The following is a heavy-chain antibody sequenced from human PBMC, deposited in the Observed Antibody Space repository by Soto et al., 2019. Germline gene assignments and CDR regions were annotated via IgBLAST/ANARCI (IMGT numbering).Heavy chain of an antibody. V-gene: IGHV2-70*01. CDR3: ARSTYYYYDSSFGMDV. J-gene: IGHJ6*02. D-gene: IGHD3-22*01. CDR1: GFSLSTSGMC. Sequence: SGPTLVNPTQTLTLTCTFSGFSLSTSGMCVSWIRQHPGKALEWLALIDWDDDKYYSTSLKTRLTISKDTSKNQVVLTMTNMDPVDTATYYCARSTYYYYDSSFGMDVWGQGTTVTVSS. CDR2: IDWDDDK.